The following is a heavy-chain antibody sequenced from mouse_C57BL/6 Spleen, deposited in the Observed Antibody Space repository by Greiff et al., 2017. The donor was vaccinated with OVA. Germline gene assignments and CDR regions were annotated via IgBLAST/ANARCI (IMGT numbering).Heavy chain of an antibody. V-gene: IGHV1-50*01. CDR2: IDPSDSYT. CDR1: GYTFTSYW. D-gene: IGHD1-1*01. Sequence: QVQLKQPGAELVKPGASVKLSCKASGYTFTSYWMQWVKQRPGQGLEWIGEIDPSDSYTNYNQKFKGKATLTVDTSSSTAYMQLSSLTSEDSAVYYYARERLGSRLYAMDYWGQGTSVTVSS. CDR3: ARERLGSRLYAMDY. J-gene: IGHJ4*01.